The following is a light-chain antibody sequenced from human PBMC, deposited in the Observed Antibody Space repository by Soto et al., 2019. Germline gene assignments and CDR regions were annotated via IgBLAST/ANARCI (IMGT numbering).Light chain of an antibody. CDR2: GAS. J-gene: IGKJ2*01. CDR3: QQYDNSIYT. CDR1: QSISSSY. V-gene: IGKV3-20*01. Sequence: EIVLTQSPGTLSLSPGERATLSCRASQSISSSYLAWYQQRPGQTPRLLIYGASSRATGIPDRFSGSGSGTDFTLTISTLEPEDFAVYYCQQYDNSIYTFGQGTKLEIK.